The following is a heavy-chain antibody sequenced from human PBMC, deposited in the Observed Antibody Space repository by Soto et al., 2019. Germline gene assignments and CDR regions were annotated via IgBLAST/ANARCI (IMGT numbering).Heavy chain of an antibody. J-gene: IGHJ6*02. V-gene: IGHV1-69*02. Sequence: SVKVSCKASGGTFSSYTISWVRQAPGQGLEWMGRIIPILGIANYAQKFQGRVKNNADKSTSTTYKKLNSLKSEDTAVYYCARGSPIPYSSSSRSYYYYGMDVWGQGTTVTVSS. CDR3: ARGSPIPYSSSSRSYYYYGMDV. CDR2: IIPILGIA. D-gene: IGHD6-6*01. CDR1: GGTFSSYT.